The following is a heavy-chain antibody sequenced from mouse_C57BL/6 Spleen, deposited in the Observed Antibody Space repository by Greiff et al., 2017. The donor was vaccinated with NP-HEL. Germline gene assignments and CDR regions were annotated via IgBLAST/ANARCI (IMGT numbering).Heavy chain of an antibody. CDR3: TREGDYYYGSSLYYYAMDY. D-gene: IGHD1-1*01. V-gene: IGHV1-15*01. CDR2: IDPETGGT. CDR1: GYTFTDYE. Sequence: VQLVESGAELVRPGASVTLSCKASGYTFTDYEMHWVKQTPVHGLEWIGAIDPETGGTAYNQKFKGKAILTADKSSSTAYMELRSLTAEDAAVYYCTREGDYYYGSSLYYYAMDYWGQGTSVTVSS. J-gene: IGHJ4*01.